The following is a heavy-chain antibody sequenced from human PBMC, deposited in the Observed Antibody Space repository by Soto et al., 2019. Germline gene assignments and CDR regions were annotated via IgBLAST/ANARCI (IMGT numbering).Heavy chain of an antibody. CDR3: AKMEGMDPWAYSFDY. CDR2: IYGGGNGP. V-gene: IGHV3-23*01. CDR1: GFTFSDFA. D-gene: IGHD2-2*03. J-gene: IGHJ4*02. Sequence: EVQVLESGGGLVQPGGSLKLSWAAPGFTFSDFAMSWVRQAQGKGLEWVSRIYGGGNGPHYADSVKGRVTISRDNSKNTLYLQMNSLRAEDTAVYYCAKMEGMDPWAYSFDYWGQGTLVTVSS.